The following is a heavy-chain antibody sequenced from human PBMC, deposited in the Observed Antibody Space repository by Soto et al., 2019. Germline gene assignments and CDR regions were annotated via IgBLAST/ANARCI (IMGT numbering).Heavy chain of an antibody. CDR1: GGSISSYY. V-gene: IGHV4-59*01. D-gene: IGHD3-10*01. CDR3: ARVGSKWFGEAGHYYYYMDV. CDR2: IYYSGST. Sequence: SETLSLTCTVSGGSISSYYWSWIRQPPGKGLEWIGYIYYSGSTNYNPSLKSRVTISVDTSKNQCSLKLSSVTAADTAVYYCARVGSKWFGEAGHYYYYMDVWGKGTTVTVSS. J-gene: IGHJ6*03.